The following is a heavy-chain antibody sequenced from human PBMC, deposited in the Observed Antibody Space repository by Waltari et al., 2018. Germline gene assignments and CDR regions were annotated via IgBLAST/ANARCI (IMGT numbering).Heavy chain of an antibody. D-gene: IGHD6-13*01. Sequence: EVQLVESGGGLVQPGGSLRLSCAASGFTFSSYWMHWVRQAPGKGLVWVSRINSDGSSTSYADSVKGLFTISRDNAKNTLYLQMNSLRAEDTAVYYCASSSSWYYYYYMDVWGKGTTVTVSS. CDR1: GFTFSSYW. J-gene: IGHJ6*03. CDR3: ASSSSWYYYYYMDV. V-gene: IGHV3-74*01. CDR2: INSDGSST.